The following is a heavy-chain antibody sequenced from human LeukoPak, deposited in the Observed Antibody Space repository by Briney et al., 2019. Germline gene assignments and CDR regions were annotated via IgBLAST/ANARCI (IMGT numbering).Heavy chain of an antibody. Sequence: GGSLRLSCAASGFTFSNYAMHWVRQAPGKGLEWVSGISGSGVNTYYADSAEGRFTISRDNSKNTLYLQMNSLRPEDTAVYYCSKGAVGATDYWGQGTLVTVSS. V-gene: IGHV3-23*01. D-gene: IGHD1-26*01. CDR2: ISGSGVNT. CDR1: GFTFSNYA. CDR3: SKGAVGATDY. J-gene: IGHJ4*02.